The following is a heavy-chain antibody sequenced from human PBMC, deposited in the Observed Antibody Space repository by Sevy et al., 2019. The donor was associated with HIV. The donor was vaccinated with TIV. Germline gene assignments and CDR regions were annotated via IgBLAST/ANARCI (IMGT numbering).Heavy chain of an antibody. V-gene: IGHV3-21*01. CDR2: ISSSSDYK. J-gene: IGHJ4*02. Sequence: GGSLRLSCAASGITFSAYNMIWVRRAPGKGLEWVSSISSSSDYKYYADSMKGRFTISRDNAKNSLSLQMDSLRAEDTAVYYCARSIGEGPLRFLECLLPGDYWGQGTLVTVSS. CDR3: ARSIGEGPLRFLECLLPGDY. D-gene: IGHD3-3*01. CDR1: GITFSAYN.